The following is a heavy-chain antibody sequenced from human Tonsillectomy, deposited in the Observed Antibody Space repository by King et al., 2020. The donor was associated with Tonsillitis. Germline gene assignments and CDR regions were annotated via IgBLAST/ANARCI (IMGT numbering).Heavy chain of an antibody. J-gene: IGHJ4*02. D-gene: IGHD6-19*01. CDR3: AIGAVVAGPIDD. CDR2: IYSDGSTT. CDR1: GFTFSTYW. Sequence: VQLVESGGGLVQPGGSLRLSCVASGFTFSTYWMHWVRQAPGKGLVWVSRIYSDGSTTTYADSVRGRFTISIDNTMNTFYLLMNSLRAEDTAVYYCAIGAVVAGPIDDWGRGTLVTVSS. V-gene: IGHV3-74*01.